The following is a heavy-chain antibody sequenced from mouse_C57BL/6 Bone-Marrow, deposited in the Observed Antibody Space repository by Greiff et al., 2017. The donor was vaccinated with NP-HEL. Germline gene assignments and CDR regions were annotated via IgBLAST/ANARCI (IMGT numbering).Heavy chain of an antibody. CDR1: GYTFTSYG. Sequence: VKLQESGAELARPGASVKLSCKASGYTFTSYGISWVKQRTGQGLEWIGEIYPRSGNTYYNEKFKGKATLTADKSSSTAYMELRSLTSEDSAVYFCASNWLFAYWGQGTLVTVSA. V-gene: IGHV1-81*01. J-gene: IGHJ3*01. CDR2: IYPRSGNT. CDR3: ASNWLFAY. D-gene: IGHD4-1*02.